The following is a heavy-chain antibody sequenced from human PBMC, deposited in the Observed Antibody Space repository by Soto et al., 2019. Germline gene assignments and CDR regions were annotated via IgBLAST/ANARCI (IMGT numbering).Heavy chain of an antibody. CDR3: ARYSGNDCIDY. J-gene: IGHJ4*02. D-gene: IGHD5-12*01. CDR2: IKQDGSEK. CDR1: GFTFNNYW. V-gene: IGHV3-7*04. Sequence: EVQLVESGGNLVQPGGSLRLSCVVSGFTFNNYWMSWVRQAPGKGLEWVANIKQDGSEKHYLDSVKGRFTISRDDAKNSLYRQMNNLRVDDTAMYFCARYSGNDCIDYWGQGTLVTVSS.